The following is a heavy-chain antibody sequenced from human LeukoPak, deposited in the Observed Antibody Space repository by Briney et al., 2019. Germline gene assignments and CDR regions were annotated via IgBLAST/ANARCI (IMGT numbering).Heavy chain of an antibody. J-gene: IGHJ6*03. V-gene: IGHV4-59*08. CDR2: IYYSGST. D-gene: IGHD4-17*01. CDR1: GGSISSYY. Sequence: PSETLSLTCSVSGGSISSYYWSWIRQPPGKGLEWIGYIYYSGSTNYNPSLKSRVTISVDTSKNQFSLKLSSVTAADTAVYYCARHAYGDRPDYYYMDVWGKGTTVTISS. CDR3: ARHAYGDRPDYYYMDV.